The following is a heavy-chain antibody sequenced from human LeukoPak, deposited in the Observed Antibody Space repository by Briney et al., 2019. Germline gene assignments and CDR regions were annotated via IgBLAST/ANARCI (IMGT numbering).Heavy chain of an antibody. CDR1: GYTLTELS. CDR3: ASRTYYYDSSGHSPQHDAFDI. V-gene: IGHV1-24*01. CDR2: FDPEDGET. Sequence: ASVKVSCKVSGYTLTELSMHWVRQAPGKGLEWMGGFDPEDGETIYAQKFRGRVTMTEDTSTDTAYMELSSLRSEDTAVYYCASRTYYYDSSGHSPQHDAFDIWGQGTMVTVSS. J-gene: IGHJ3*02. D-gene: IGHD3-22*01.